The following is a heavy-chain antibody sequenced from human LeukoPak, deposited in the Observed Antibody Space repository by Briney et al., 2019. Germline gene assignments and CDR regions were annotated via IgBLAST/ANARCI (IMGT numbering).Heavy chain of an antibody. Sequence: SGKVSCKASGGTFTSYAISWVRQAPGQGLEWMGGIIPIFGTANYAQKFQGRVTITADESTSTAYMELSSLRSEDTAVYYCARASYYDFWIGWFDPWGQGTLVTVSS. V-gene: IGHV1-69*13. CDR3: ARASYYDFWIGWFDP. D-gene: IGHD3-3*01. CDR1: GGTFTSYA. J-gene: IGHJ5*02. CDR2: IIPIFGTA.